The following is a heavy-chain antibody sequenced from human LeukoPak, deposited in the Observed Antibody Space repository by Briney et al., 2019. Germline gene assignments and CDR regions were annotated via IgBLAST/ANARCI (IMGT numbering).Heavy chain of an antibody. J-gene: IGHJ4*02. CDR2: ISSSSSTI. D-gene: IGHD3-22*01. V-gene: IGHV3-48*01. CDR3: ARATNLGYYDSSGDFDY. CDR1: GFTFSSYS. Sequence: GGSLRLSCAASGFTFSSYSMNWVRQAPGKGLEWVSYISSSSSTIYYADSVKGRFTISRDNAKNSLYLQMNSLRAEDTAVYYCARATNLGYYDSSGDFDYWGQGTLVTVSS.